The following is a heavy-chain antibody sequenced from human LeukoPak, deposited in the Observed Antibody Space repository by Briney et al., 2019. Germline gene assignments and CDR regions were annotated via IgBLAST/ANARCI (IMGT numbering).Heavy chain of an antibody. CDR2: MNPDSGNT. J-gene: IGHJ6*03. V-gene: IGHV1-8*01. D-gene: IGHD6-13*01. CDR1: GYTFTSYD. Sequence: ASVKVSCKASGYTFTSYDINWVRQATGQGLEWMGWMNPDSGNTGYAHKFQGRVTMTRNTSIITAYMELSSLRSEDTAVYYCARVDSSSWHYYYYYYMDVWGKGTTVTVSS. CDR3: ARVDSSSWHYYYYYYMDV.